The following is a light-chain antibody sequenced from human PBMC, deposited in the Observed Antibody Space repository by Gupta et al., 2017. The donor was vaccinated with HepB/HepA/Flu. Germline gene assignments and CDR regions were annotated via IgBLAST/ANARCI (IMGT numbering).Light chain of an antibody. J-gene: IGLJ2*01. Sequence: PSVSVSPGQTASITCSGVKLGNKYACWYQHKPGQSPVLVMYQDTKRPSGIPERFSGSNSGTTATLTISGTQPMAEYYYYCQEWDNSIVVFGGGTKLTVL. CDR1: KLGNKY. CDR3: QEWDNSIVV. V-gene: IGLV3-1*01. CDR2: QDT.